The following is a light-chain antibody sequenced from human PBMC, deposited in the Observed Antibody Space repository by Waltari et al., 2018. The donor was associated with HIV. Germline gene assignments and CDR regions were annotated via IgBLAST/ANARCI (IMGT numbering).Light chain of an antibody. CDR1: ISNIGTNA. CDR2: GHN. Sequence: QFVLTQPPSASGTPGQRVTISCSGTISNIGTNAVAWYQQPPGAAPKLPIFGHNQRPSGVPDRFSGSKSGTSASLAITGLQSEDEANYYCGTWDDSLNGPLFGGGTKVTVL. J-gene: IGLJ2*01. CDR3: GTWDDSLNGPL. V-gene: IGLV1-44*01.